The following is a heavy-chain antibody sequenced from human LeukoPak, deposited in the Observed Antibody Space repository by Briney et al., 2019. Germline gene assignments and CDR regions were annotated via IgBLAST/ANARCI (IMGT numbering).Heavy chain of an antibody. V-gene: IGHV3-21*01. J-gene: IGHJ4*02. CDR1: GFTFSSYE. D-gene: IGHD2-15*01. CDR2: ISISSSYR. CDR3: ASNVVVVAATVY. Sequence: GGSLRLSCAASGFTFSSYEMNWVRQAPGKGLEWVSSISISSSYRYYADSVKGRFTISRDNAKNSLYLQMNSLRAEDTAVYYCASNVVVVAATVYWGQGTLVTVSS.